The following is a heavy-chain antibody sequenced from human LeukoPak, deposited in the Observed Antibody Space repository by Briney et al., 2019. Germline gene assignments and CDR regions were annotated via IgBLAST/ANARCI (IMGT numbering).Heavy chain of an antibody. V-gene: IGHV3-30*03. D-gene: IGHD4-23*01. CDR1: GFSFSSYA. CDR3: ARGTTVVWKPPFDP. CDR2: ISYDGSNK. Sequence: GRSLRLSCAASGFSFSSYAMHWVRQAPGKGLEWVALISYDGSNKYYVDSVKGRFTISRDNSKNTLYLQMNSLRAEDTAVFCCARGTTVVWKPPFDPWGQGTLVTVSS. J-gene: IGHJ5*02.